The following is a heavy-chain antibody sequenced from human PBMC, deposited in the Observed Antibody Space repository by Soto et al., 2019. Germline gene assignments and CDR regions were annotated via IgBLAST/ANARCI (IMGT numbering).Heavy chain of an antibody. V-gene: IGHV2-5*02. Sequence: QITLKESGPTLVKPTQTLTLTCTFSEFSLSTSDVGVGWIRPPPRKALEWLAVIYWDDDKRYSPSLKRRLTSTKDTSKNPVVLTMTNMDPVDTATYYCAHTKYSISSGYFWGQGTLVTFSS. CDR1: EFSLSTSDVG. J-gene: IGHJ4*02. CDR3: AHTKYSISSGYF. D-gene: IGHD6-6*01. CDR2: IYWDDDK.